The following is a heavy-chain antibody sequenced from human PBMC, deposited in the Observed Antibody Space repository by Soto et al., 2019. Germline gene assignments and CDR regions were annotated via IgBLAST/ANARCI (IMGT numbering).Heavy chain of an antibody. Sequence: GGSLRLSCAASGFTFSSYGMHWVRQAPGKGLEWVAVISYDGSNKYYADSVKGRFTISRDNSKNTLYLQMNSLRAEDTAVYYCARDIVPAKYGMDVWGQGTTVTVSS. CDR3: ARDIVPAKYGMDV. CDR1: GFTFSSYG. J-gene: IGHJ6*02. V-gene: IGHV3-30*03. D-gene: IGHD2-15*01. CDR2: ISYDGSNK.